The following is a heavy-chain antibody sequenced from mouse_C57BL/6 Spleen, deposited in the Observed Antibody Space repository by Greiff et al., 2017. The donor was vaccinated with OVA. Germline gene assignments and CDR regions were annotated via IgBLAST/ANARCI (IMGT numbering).Heavy chain of an antibody. Sequence: QVQLQQSGPELVKPGASVKISCKASGYAFSSSWMNWVKQRPGKGLEWIGRIYPGDGDTNYNGKFKGQATLTADKSSSTAYMQLSSLTSEDSAVYFCARGEDDYDVGYVPDWGQGTLVTVSA. CDR3: ARGEDDYDVGYVPD. V-gene: IGHV1-82*01. CDR1: GYAFSSSW. CDR2: IYPGDGDT. J-gene: IGHJ3*01. D-gene: IGHD2-4*01.